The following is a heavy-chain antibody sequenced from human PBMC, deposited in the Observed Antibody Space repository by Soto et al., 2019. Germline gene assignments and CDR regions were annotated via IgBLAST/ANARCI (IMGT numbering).Heavy chain of an antibody. Sequence: QLQLVQSGAEVKKPGSSVKVSCKASGGTFSNFAISWVRQAPGQGLEWMGEIIPIFDTLNYAQKFQDRVTITADESTSTVSXXLXXXXXXXXXVXYCARDYGAKYYAMDVWGQGTTVTVSS. D-gene: IGHD3-10*01. CDR2: IIPIFDTL. CDR1: GGTFSNFA. CDR3: ARDYGAKYYAMDV. V-gene: IGHV1-69*01. J-gene: IGHJ6*02.